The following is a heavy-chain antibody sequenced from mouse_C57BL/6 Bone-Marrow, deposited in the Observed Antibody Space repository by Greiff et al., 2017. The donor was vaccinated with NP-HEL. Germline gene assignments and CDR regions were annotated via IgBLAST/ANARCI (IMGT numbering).Heavy chain of an antibody. CDR1: GFTFSNYS. CDR3: AREGGLRRRTYAMDY. Sequence: EVQLVESEGGLVQPGSSMKLSCTASGFTFSNYSMAWVPQVPEKGLEWVANINYVGSSTYYLDTLKSRFIISRDNAKNILYLQMSSLKSEDTATYYCAREGGLRRRTYAMDYWGQGTSVTVSS. J-gene: IGHJ4*01. CDR2: INYVGSST. V-gene: IGHV5-16*01. D-gene: IGHD2-4*01.